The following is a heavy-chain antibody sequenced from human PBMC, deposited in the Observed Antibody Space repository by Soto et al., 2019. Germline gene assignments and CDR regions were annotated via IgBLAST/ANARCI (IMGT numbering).Heavy chain of an antibody. CDR2: IICIFGTA. J-gene: IGHJ6*02. CDR3: ARGGKERFRGAGMDV. CDR1: GGTFSSYA. Sequence: QVQLVQSGAEVKKPGTSVKISCKVSGGTFSSYAISWVRQAPGQGLEWLGEIICIFGTAMYAQKFQGRVTIIADESASTAYMELSSLRSDDTAVYYCARGGKERFRGAGMDVWGQGTTVTVSS. V-gene: IGHV1-69*01. D-gene: IGHD1-1*01.